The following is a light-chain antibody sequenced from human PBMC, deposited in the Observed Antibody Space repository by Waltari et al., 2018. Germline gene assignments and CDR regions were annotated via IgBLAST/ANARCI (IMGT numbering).Light chain of an antibody. J-gene: IGKJ4*01. CDR3: QQFSGTPT. Sequence: DIVMTQSPDSMAVSLGERATINCKSSQSILYSSKKQNCFAWYQKKPGQPPKLLIYWASTRESGVPDRFSGSGSGTDFTLTISSLQAEDVAVYYCQQFSGTPTFGGGTKVEIK. CDR1: QSILYSSKKQNC. V-gene: IGKV4-1*01. CDR2: WAS.